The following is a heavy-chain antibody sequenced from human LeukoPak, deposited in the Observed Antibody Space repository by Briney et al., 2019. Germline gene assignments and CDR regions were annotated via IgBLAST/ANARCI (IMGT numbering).Heavy chain of an antibody. CDR1: GYAFGTHW. J-gene: IGHJ5*02. V-gene: IGHV1-46*01. D-gene: IGHD1-26*01. CDR3: ARDYSGEWEQLTGWWFDP. CDR2: INPSGDFR. Sequence: ASVKVSCKASGYAFGTHWMHWVRQAPGQGLEWMAIINPSGDFRSYAQKFQGRLTVTRDMSTRTVYMELSDLRPEDTAVYYCARDYSGEWEQLTGWWFDPWGQGTQVIVSS.